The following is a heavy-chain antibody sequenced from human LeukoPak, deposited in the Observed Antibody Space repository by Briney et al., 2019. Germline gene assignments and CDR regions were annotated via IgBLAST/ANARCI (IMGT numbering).Heavy chain of an antibody. CDR2: IGLAGET. D-gene: IGHD5/OR15-5a*01. CDR3: IRGGIQVSGIDVFDV. J-gene: IGHJ3*01. CDR1: GFTFSSYD. Sequence: PGGSLRLSCAASGFTFSSYDMHWVRPAPGRGLEGGSAIGLAGETYSLESVKGRFTLSRENAKTSMHLQMNRLKDGDTAVYYCIRGGIQVSGIDVFDVWGQGTVVTVSS. V-gene: IGHV3-13*01.